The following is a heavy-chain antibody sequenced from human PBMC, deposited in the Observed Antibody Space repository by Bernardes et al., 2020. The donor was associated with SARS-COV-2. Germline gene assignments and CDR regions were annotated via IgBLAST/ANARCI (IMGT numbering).Heavy chain of an antibody. D-gene: IGHD1-7*01. Sequence: ASVKVPHQASGYTLRDPYIHWLRQAPAQGLAWMGWINPTNGRTNHAPNFQGRRSMTTDASISTANMELRRLTSDDSAIYYCARGRTARWGNYNLDVWGQGTTVTVSS. V-gene: IGHV1-2*02. CDR1: GYTLRDPY. CDR2: INPTNGRT. CDR3: ARGRTARWGNYNLDV. J-gene: IGHJ6*02.